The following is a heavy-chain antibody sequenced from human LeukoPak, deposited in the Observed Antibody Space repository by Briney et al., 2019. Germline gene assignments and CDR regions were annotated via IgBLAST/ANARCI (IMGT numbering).Heavy chain of an antibody. Sequence: SETLSLTCAVSGGSFRGYYWSWIRQPPGKGLEWTGEINHSGSTNYNPSLKSRVTISVDTSKNQFSLKVTSVTAADTAVYFCARFRVTAVGSYYFDSWGQGTLVAVTS. CDR1: GGSFRGYY. CDR3: ARFRVTAVGSYYFDS. D-gene: IGHD6-13*01. CDR2: INHSGST. V-gene: IGHV4-34*01. J-gene: IGHJ4*02.